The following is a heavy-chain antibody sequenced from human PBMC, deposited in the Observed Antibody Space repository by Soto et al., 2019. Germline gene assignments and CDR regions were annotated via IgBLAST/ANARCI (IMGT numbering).Heavy chain of an antibody. J-gene: IGHJ6*02. CDR2: VNHSGST. Sequence: SETLSLTCAVYGGSFSGYYWSWIRQPPGKGLEWIGEVNHSGSTNYNPSLKSRVTISVDTSKNQFSLYLQMNSLRPEDTALYYCAKDHYGSTIYGMDVWGQGTTVTVSS. CDR3: AKDHYGSTIYGMDV. V-gene: IGHV4-34*01. CDR1: GGSFSGYY. D-gene: IGHD3-10*01.